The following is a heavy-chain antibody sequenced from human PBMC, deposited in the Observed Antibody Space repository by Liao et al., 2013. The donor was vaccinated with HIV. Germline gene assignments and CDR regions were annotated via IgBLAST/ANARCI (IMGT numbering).Heavy chain of an antibody. Sequence: QLQLQESGPGLVKPSETLSLTCTVSGGSISSSSYYWGWIRQPSGKGLEWIGEINHSGSVNYSPSLKSRVTISIDTSKNQFFLSLRSVTAADTAVYYCARIAARPSYWGQGTLVTVSS. CDR3: ARIAARPSY. CDR1: GGSISSSSYY. J-gene: IGHJ4*02. D-gene: IGHD6-6*01. CDR2: INHSGSV. V-gene: IGHV4-39*01.